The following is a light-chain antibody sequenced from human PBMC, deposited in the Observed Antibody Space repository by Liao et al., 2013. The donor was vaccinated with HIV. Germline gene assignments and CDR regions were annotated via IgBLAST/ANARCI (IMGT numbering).Light chain of an antibody. Sequence: SYVLTQSPSVSAAPGRTAYITCEGDNIGRKSVHWYQQKSGQAPVLVVYHDNDRPSGIPDRFSGSSSGNTATLTINRVEAGDEADYYCQVWESSSDHPDVVFGGGTKLTVL. CDR3: QVWESSSDHPDVV. V-gene: IGLV3-21*01. J-gene: IGLJ2*01. CDR1: NIGRKS. CDR2: HDN.